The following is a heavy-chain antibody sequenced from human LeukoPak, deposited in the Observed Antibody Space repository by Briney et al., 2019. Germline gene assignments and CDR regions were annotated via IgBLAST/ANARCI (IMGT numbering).Heavy chain of an antibody. CDR1: GFTFSSYW. CDR2: INSDGSSA. Sequence: GGSLRLSCAASGFTFSSYWIHWVRQAPGKGLVWVSHINSDGSSATYADSVKGRLTISRDNAKNTVYLQMNSLRAEDTAVYYCARRYCSSTSCTLDNWGQGTLITVSS. D-gene: IGHD2-2*01. V-gene: IGHV3-74*01. J-gene: IGHJ4*02. CDR3: ARRYCSSTSCTLDN.